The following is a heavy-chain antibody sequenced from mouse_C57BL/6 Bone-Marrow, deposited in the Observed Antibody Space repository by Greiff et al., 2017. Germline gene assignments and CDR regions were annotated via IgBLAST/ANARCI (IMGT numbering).Heavy chain of an antibody. V-gene: IGHV2-5*01. CDR1: GFSLTSSG. CDR2: IWRGGST. Sequence: VQLQQSGPGLVQPSQSLSITCTVSGFSLTSSGVHWVRQSPGKGLEWLGVIWRGGSTDYNAAFMSRLSITKDNSKSPVFFKMNSLQADDTAIYYCAKKDYDYDEAMDYWGQGTSVTVSS. D-gene: IGHD2-4*01. J-gene: IGHJ4*01. CDR3: AKKDYDYDEAMDY.